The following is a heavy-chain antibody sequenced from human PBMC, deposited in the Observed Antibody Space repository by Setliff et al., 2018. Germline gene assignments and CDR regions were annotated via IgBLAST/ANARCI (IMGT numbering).Heavy chain of an antibody. D-gene: IGHD2-2*01. V-gene: IGHV4-34*01. CDR2: IYYSGST. CDR3: ARGRPPLVGDY. Sequence: SETLSLTCAVYGDSFSDYYWSWIRQPPGKGLEWIGSIYYSGSTYYNPSLESRVTISVDTSKNQVSLKLSSMTAADTAVYYCARGRPPLVGDYWGQGTLVTVSS. J-gene: IGHJ4*02. CDR1: GDSFSDYY.